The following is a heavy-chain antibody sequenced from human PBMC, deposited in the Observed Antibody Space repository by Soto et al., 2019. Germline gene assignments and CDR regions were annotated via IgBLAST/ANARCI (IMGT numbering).Heavy chain of an antibody. V-gene: IGHV3-23*01. CDR1: GFTFSRYA. CDR3: AKSDGMAWYFDL. J-gene: IGHJ2*01. CDR2: ISGSGGST. Sequence: EVQLLASGGGLVQPGGSLRLSCAASGFTFSRYAMSWVRQAPGKGLEWVSAISGSGGSTYYADSVKGRFTISRDNAKNTLYLQRNSLRAEDTAVYYCAKSDGMAWYFDLWGRVTLVTVSS.